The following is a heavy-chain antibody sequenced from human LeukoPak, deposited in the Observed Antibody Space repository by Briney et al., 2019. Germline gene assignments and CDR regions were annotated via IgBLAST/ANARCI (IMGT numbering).Heavy chain of an antibody. CDR3: AKDPYDNGGYPP. J-gene: IGHJ4*02. D-gene: IGHD3-22*01. V-gene: IGHV3-23*01. Sequence: GGSLRLSCAASAFTFSNYAISWVRQAPGKGLEWVSTSGSSGGRTYYADSVRGRFTISRDNSKNTVYLQMSSLRVEDTAVYYCAKDPYDNGGYPPWGQGTRVTVSS. CDR1: AFTFSNYA. CDR2: SGSSGGRT.